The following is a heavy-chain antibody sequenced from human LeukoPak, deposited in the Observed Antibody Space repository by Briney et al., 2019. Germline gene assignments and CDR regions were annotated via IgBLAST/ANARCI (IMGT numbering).Heavy chain of an antibody. J-gene: IGHJ5*02. D-gene: IGHD3-3*01. CDR2: IDEDGKTI. Sequence: GGSLRLPCAASGFTFNSYWMHWVRQAPGKGLVWVSRIDEDGKTIDYTDSVKGRFTISRDNAKDTLYLQMSSLRDEDTAVYYCASDLCGGDDQWGRGTLVTVSS. V-gene: IGHV3-74*01. CDR1: GFTFNSYW. CDR3: ASDLCGGDDQ.